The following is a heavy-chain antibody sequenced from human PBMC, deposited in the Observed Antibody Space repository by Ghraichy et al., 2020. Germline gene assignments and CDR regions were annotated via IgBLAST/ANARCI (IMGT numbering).Heavy chain of an antibody. CDR2: IIPILGIA. Sequence: SVKVSCKASGGTFSSYAISWVRQAPGQGLEWMGRIIPILGIANYAQKFQGRVTITADKSTSPAYMELSSLRSEDTAVYYCARDGIDYDFWSGYSYGMDVWGQGTTVTVSS. J-gene: IGHJ6*02. CDR3: ARDGIDYDFWSGYSYGMDV. D-gene: IGHD3-3*01. CDR1: GGTFSSYA. V-gene: IGHV1-69*04.